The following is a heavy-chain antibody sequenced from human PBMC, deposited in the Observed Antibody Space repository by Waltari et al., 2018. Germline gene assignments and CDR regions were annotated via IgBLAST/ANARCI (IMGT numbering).Heavy chain of an antibody. CDR2: IRHPGNT. V-gene: IGHV4-34*01. Sequence: QVQLQQWGAGLLKPSETLSLTCSVSGASFTSYSWGWVRHVPGKGLEWIGQIRHPGNTNYNPSLQSRVAISIDTSRKQFSLKVFSVTAADTGLYFCTRGGNYDFWSHTPFVDPWGQGTQVSVSS. CDR1: GASFTSYS. D-gene: IGHD3-3*01. CDR3: TRGGNYDFWSHTPFVDP. J-gene: IGHJ5*02.